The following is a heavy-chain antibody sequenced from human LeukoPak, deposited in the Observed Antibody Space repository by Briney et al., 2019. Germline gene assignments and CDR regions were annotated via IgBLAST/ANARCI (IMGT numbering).Heavy chain of an antibody. CDR1: GYTFTGYY. CDR2: INPNSGGT. Sequence: VASVKVSCKASGYTFTGYYMHWVRQAPGQRLEWMGWINPNSGGTNYAQKFQGRVTMTRDTSISTAYMELSRLRSDDTAVYYCASPLYDGDYDYGMDAWGQGTTVTVSS. D-gene: IGHD4-17*01. CDR3: ASPLYDGDYDYGMDA. V-gene: IGHV1-2*02. J-gene: IGHJ6*02.